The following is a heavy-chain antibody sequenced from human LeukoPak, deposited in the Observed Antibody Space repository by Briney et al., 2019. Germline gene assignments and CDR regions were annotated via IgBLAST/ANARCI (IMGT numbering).Heavy chain of an antibody. CDR1: GFTFSSYA. V-gene: IGHV3-23*01. Sequence: PGGSLRLSCAASGFTFSSYAMSGVRQAPGKGLEWVSVISGSGGATYYADSVKGRFTISRDNSKNTLYLQMNSLRAEDTAVYYCAKDGLATITYDYWGQGTLVTVSS. D-gene: IGHD5-12*01. J-gene: IGHJ4*02. CDR2: ISGSGGAT. CDR3: AKDGLATITYDY.